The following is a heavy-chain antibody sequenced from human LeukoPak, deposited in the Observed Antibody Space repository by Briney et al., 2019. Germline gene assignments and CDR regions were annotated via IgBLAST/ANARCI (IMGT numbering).Heavy chain of an antibody. CDR1: GGSISSSSYY. J-gene: IGHJ6*03. Sequence: SETLSLTCTVSGGSISSSSYYWGWIRQPPGKGLEWIGSIYYSGSTYYNPSLRSRVTISVDTSKNQFSLKLSSVTAADTAVYYCASEGQLVHYYYYYYMDVWGKGTTVTVSS. V-gene: IGHV4-39*07. CDR2: IYYSGST. D-gene: IGHD6-6*01. CDR3: ASEGQLVHYYYYYYMDV.